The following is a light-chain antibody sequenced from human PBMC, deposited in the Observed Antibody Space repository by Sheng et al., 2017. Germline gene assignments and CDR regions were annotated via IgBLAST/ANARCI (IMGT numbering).Light chain of an antibody. V-gene: IGKV1-39*01. J-gene: IGKJ4*01. CDR2: GAS. CDR3: QQSSTSPPT. Sequence: DIQMTQSPSSQSASVGDRVTITCRASQSISDFFKLVSAESRESPKLLIYGASSLQSGVPSRFSGSGSGTDFTLTISSLQPEDFATYYCQQSSTSPPTFGGGTKVEIK. CDR1: QSISDF.